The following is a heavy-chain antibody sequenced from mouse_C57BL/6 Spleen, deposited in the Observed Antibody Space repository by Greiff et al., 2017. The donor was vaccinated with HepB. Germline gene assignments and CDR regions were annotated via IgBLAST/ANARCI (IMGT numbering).Heavy chain of an antibody. D-gene: IGHD1-1*01. CDR1: GYAFSSYW. CDR3: ARSYYYGSSPFDY. J-gene: IGHJ2*01. V-gene: IGHV1-80*01. CDR2: IYPGDGDT. Sequence: QVQLKQSGAELVKPGASVKISCKASGYAFSSYWMNWVKQRPGKGLEWIGQIYPGDGDTNYNGKFKGKATLTADKSYSTAYMQLSSLTSEDSAVYFCARSYYYGSSPFDYWGQGTTLTVSS.